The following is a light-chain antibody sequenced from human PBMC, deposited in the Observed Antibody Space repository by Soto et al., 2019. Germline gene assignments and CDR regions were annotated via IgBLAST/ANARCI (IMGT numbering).Light chain of an antibody. CDR1: GSNVGASYD. CDR3: QSYDNILSGPL. Sequence: QLVLTQPPSVSGAPGQTITMSCTGSGSNVGASYDVHWYQVLPGAGPRLLIYKNNNRPSGVPDRFSGSKSGTSASLAITGLRAEDETDYYCQSYDNILSGPLFGGGTNPTVL. J-gene: IGLJ3*02. CDR2: KNN. V-gene: IGLV1-40*01.